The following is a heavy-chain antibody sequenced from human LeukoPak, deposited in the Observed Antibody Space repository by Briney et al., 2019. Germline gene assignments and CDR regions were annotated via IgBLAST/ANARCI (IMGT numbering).Heavy chain of an antibody. D-gene: IGHD3-22*01. J-gene: IGHJ4*02. CDR1: GYTFTSYY. CDR2: INPSGGST. V-gene: IGHV1-46*01. Sequence: GASVKVSCKASGYTFTSYYMHWVRQAPGQGLEWMGIINPSGGSTGYAQKFQGRVTMTRDTSTSTVYMELSSLRSEDTAVYYCARVSYDSSGQPLNFDYWGQGTLVTVSS. CDR3: ARVSYDSSGQPLNFDY.